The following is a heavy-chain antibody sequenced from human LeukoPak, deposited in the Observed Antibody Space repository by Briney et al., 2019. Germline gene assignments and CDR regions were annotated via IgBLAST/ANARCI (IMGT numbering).Heavy chain of an antibody. V-gene: IGHV1-69*05. CDR1: GGTFSSYA. D-gene: IGHD5-24*01. J-gene: IGHJ6*03. Sequence: SVKVSCKASGGTFSSYAISWVRQAPGQGLEWMGGIIPIFGTANYAQKFQGRVTITTDESTSTAYMELSSLRSEGTAVYYCARGHWTISHRYYMDVWGKGTTVTVSS. CDR3: ARGHWTISHRYYMDV. CDR2: IIPIFGTA.